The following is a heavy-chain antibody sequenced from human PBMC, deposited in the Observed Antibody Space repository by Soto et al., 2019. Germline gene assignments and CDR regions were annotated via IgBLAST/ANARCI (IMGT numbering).Heavy chain of an antibody. CDR2: INHSGST. D-gene: IGHD2-8*01. V-gene: IGHV4-34*01. CDR3: ARDPGLGYCTNGVCLYGMDV. J-gene: IGHJ6*02. CDR1: GGSFSGYY. Sequence: SETLSLTCAVYGGSFSGYYWSWIRQPPGKGLEWIGEINHSGSTNYNPSLKSRVTISVDTSKNQFSLKLSSVTAADTAVYYCARDPGLGYCTNGVCLYGMDVWGQGTTVTVSS.